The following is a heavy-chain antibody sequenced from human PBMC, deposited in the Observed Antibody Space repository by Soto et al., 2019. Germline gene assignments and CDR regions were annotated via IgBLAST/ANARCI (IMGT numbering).Heavy chain of an antibody. CDR3: ARDYSGWSRDY. J-gene: IGHJ4*02. V-gene: IGHV3-21*01. CDR1: GFTFSRYS. CDR2: ISSGSSYI. Sequence: EVQLVESGGGLVKPGGSLRLSCAASGFTFSRYSMNWVRQAPGKGLEWVSSISSGSSYIYYADSVKGRFTISRDNAKNSLYLQMNSLRAEDTAMYYCARDYSGWSRDYWGQGTLVTVSS. D-gene: IGHD6-19*01.